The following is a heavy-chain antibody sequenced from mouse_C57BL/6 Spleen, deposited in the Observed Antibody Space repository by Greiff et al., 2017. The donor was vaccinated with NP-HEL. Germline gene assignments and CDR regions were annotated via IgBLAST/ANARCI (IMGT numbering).Heavy chain of an antibody. V-gene: IGHV1-82*01. J-gene: IGHJ4*01. CDR3: ASGYYGSSSYAMDY. Sequence: VQLQQSGPELVKPGASVKISCKASGYAFSSSWMNWVKQRPGKGLEWIGRIYPGDGDTNYNGKFKGKATLTADKSSSTAYMQLSSLTSEDSAVYFCASGYYGSSSYAMDYWGQGTSVTVSA. CDR2: IYPGDGDT. D-gene: IGHD1-1*01. CDR1: GYAFSSSW.